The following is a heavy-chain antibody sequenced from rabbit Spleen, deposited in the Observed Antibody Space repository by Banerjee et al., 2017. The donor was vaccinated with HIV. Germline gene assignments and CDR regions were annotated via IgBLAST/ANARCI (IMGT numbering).Heavy chain of an antibody. CDR2: IWSGSVGNT. CDR3: ARDTGSSFSSYGMDL. Sequence: QEQLVESGGGLVRPEGSLKLSCKASGFSFSNKAVMCWVRQAPGKGLEWIGCIWSGSVGNTYYASWAKGRFTISKTSSTTVTLQMTSLTAADTATYFCARDTGSSFSSYGMDLWGPGTLVTVS. D-gene: IGHD8-1*01. V-gene: IGHV1S45*01. CDR1: GFSFSNKAV. J-gene: IGHJ6*01.